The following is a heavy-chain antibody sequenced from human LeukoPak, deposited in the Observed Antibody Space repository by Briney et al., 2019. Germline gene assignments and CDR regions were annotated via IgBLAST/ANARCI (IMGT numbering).Heavy chain of an antibody. J-gene: IGHJ4*02. CDR2: INSDGSST. CDR1: GFTFSSYW. V-gene: IGHV3-74*01. CDR3: ARDQDFTVVTQNFDY. Sequence: GGSLRLSCAASGFTFSSYWMHWVRQAPGKGLVWVSRINSDGSSTSYADSVKGRFTTSRDNAKNTLYLQMNSRRAEDTAVYYCARDQDFTVVTQNFDYWGQGTLVTVSS. D-gene: IGHD4-23*01.